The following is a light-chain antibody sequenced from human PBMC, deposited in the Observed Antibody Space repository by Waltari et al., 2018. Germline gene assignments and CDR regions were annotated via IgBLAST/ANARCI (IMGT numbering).Light chain of an antibody. J-gene: IGLJ1*01. CDR1: DSDGGAYDF. CDR3: SSYTTSSAPGV. CDR2: EVS. Sequence: QSALTQPASVSGSPGQSITISCSGTDSDGGAYDFVSWYQQHPGKAPHLIIYEVSNRPSGISNRFSASKSGNTASLTISGLQAEDEADYYCSSYTTSSAPGVFGTGTRVTVL. V-gene: IGLV2-14*01.